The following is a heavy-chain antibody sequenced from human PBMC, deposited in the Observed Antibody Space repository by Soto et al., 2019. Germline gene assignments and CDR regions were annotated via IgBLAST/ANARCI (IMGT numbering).Heavy chain of an antibody. J-gene: IGHJ6*02. CDR1: GGTFSSYA. CDR3: ARGDPDGDSLYYYGMDV. Sequence: SVKVSCKASGGTFSSYAISWVRQAPGQGLEWMGGIIPIFGTANYAQKFQGRVTITADESTSTAYIELSSLRSEDTAVYYCARGDPDGDSLYYYGMDVWGQGTTVTVSS. CDR2: IIPIFGTA. D-gene: IGHD4-17*01. V-gene: IGHV1-69*13.